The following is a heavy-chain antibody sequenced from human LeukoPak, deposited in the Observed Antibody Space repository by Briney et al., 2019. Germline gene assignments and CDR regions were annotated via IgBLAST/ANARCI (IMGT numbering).Heavy chain of an antibody. CDR1: GGSFSGYY. Sequence: SGTLSLTCAVYGGSFSGYYWSWIRQPPGKGLEWIGEINHSGSTNYNPSLKSRVTISVDTSKNQFSLKLSSVTAADTAVYYCARGGGSSWYYYWGQGTLVTVSS. J-gene: IGHJ4*02. D-gene: IGHD6-13*01. CDR2: INHSGST. V-gene: IGHV4-34*01. CDR3: ARGGGSSWYYY.